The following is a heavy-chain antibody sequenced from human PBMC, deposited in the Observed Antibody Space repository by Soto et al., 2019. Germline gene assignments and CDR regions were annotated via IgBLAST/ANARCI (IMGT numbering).Heavy chain of an antibody. CDR1: GFTFSIYS. CDR3: VRDFDWNFDY. V-gene: IGHV3-48*02. D-gene: IGHD3-9*01. J-gene: IGHJ4*02. CDR2: INRGGTAM. Sequence: VQLVDSGGGVVQPGGSLRLSCAASGFTFSIYSMNWIRQAPGKGLEWVSYINRGGTAMDYADSVKGRFTVSRDDAKNSLYLEMNSLRDEDTAVYYCVRDFDWNFDYWGQGTLVTVTS.